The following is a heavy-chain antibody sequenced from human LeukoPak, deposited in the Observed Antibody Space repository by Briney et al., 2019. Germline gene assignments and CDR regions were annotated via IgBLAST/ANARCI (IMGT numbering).Heavy chain of an antibody. CDR1: GLTFSTSG. J-gene: IGHJ4*02. CDR2: IGPTGSDR. V-gene: IGHV3-21*06. CDR3: ATETNGRHYDY. Sequence: GGSLRLSCTAFGLTFSTSGFNWVRQAPGKGLEWVASIGPTGSDRYHADSIKGRFTISRDNANNFLYLQMNSLRAEDTAVYYCATETNGRHYDYWGQGTLLTVSS. D-gene: IGHD1-14*01.